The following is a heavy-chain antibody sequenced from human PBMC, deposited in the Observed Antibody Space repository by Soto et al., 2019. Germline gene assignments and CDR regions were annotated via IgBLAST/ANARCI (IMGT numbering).Heavy chain of an antibody. CDR2: ISSSSSTI. Sequence: GEALKISCAASGFTFSSYSMNWVRQAPGKGLEWVSYISSSSSTIYYADSVKGRFTISRDNAKNSLYLQMNSLRDEDTAVYYCARDGGGLYWAFDYWGQGTLVTVSS. CDR1: GFTFSSYS. J-gene: IGHJ4*02. CDR3: ARDGGGLYWAFDY. D-gene: IGHD2-8*02. V-gene: IGHV3-48*02.